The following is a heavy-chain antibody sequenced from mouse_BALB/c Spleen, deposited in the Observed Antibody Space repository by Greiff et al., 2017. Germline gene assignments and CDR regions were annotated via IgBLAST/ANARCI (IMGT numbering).Heavy chain of an antibody. CDR3: ARGGATMITSWFAY. D-gene: IGHD2-4*01. V-gene: IGHV3-2*02. J-gene: IGHJ3*01. CDR1: GYSITSDYA. CDR2: ISYSGST. Sequence: DVHLVESGPGLVKPSQSLSLTCTVTGYSITSDYAWNWIRQFPGNKLEWMGYISYSGSTSYNPSLKSRISITRDTSKNQFFLQLNSVTTEDTATYYCARGGATMITSWFAYWGQGTLVTVSA.